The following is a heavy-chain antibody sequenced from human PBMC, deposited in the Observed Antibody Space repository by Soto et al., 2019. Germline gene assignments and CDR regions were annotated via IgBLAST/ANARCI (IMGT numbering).Heavy chain of an antibody. CDR3: ARDGSSGWYQVDY. V-gene: IGHV1-18*01. D-gene: IGHD6-19*01. J-gene: IGHJ4*02. Sequence: ASVKVSFKASGYTFTSYGISSLRPPPGQGLEWMGWISAYNGNTNYAQKLQGRVTMTTDTSTSTAYMELRSLRSDDTAVYYCARDGSSGWYQVDYWGQGTLVTVSS. CDR2: ISAYNGNT. CDR1: GYTFTSYG.